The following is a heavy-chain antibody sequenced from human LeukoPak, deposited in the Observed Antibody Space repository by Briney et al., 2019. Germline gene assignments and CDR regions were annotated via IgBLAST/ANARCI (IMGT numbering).Heavy chain of an antibody. CDR3: ARGTYSSGRCDVFDI. Sequence: GGSLRLSCVGSGSTLSSSAAMHWVRQAPGKGLEWVAAVSPDGISKYFVDSVKGRFSISIDISKDALYLEMNSPRVEVTAVYYCARGTYSSGRCDVFDIWGQGTMVTV. J-gene: IGHJ3*02. CDR1: GSTLSSSA. D-gene: IGHD3-22*01. V-gene: IGHV3-30-3*01. CDR2: VSPDGISK.